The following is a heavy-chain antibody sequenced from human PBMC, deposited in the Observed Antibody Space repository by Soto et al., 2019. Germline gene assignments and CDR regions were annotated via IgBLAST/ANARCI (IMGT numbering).Heavy chain of an antibody. J-gene: IGHJ4*02. CDR3: ARAPKVSGSSQTRPDF. Sequence: SETLSLTCSIYSGSFSGYYWSWIRQPPGKGLEWIGEISQSGHTNYSPSLKSRVSISIDTSKKQFSLNLASVSAADTAVYYCARAPKVSGSSQTRPDFWGQGTLVTVSS. V-gene: IGHV4-34*01. CDR2: ISQSGHT. CDR1: SGSFSGYY. D-gene: IGHD6-6*01.